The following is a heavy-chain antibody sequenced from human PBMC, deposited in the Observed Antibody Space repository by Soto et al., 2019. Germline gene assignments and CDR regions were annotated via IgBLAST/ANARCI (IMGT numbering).Heavy chain of an antibody. CDR2: ITSDYSA. CDR1: GFTFSHYA. CDR3: VRGGNDNGDALDL. J-gene: IGHJ3*01. D-gene: IGHD2-8*01. Sequence: PGGSLRLSCAASGFTFSHYAMYWVRQAPGKGLEFVSAITSDYSAAYASSLKDRFTISRENSKKTVYLQMGSLRVADRAVYYCVRGGNDNGDALDLWGQGTVVTVSS. V-gene: IGHV3-64*01.